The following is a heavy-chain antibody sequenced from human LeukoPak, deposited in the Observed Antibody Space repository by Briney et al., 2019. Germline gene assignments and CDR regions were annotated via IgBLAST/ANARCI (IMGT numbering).Heavy chain of an antibody. Sequence: GGSLRLSCAGSGFTFSSYQMHWVRQAPGKGLEWVSYISSSGSTIYYADSVKGRFTISRDNAKNTLYLQMNSLRAEDTAVYYCAKDIDIVVVPAAIPQDDAFDIWGQGTMVTVSS. CDR3: AKDIDIVVVPAAIPQDDAFDI. V-gene: IGHV3-48*03. J-gene: IGHJ3*02. CDR1: GFTFSSYQ. D-gene: IGHD2-2*01. CDR2: ISSSGSTI.